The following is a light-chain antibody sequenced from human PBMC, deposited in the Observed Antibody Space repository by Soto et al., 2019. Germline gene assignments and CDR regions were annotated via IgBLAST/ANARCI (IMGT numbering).Light chain of an antibody. Sequence: EIVLTQSPGTLSLSPGERATLSCRASQSVSSSFLAWYQQKPGQAPRLLIYGASSRATGIPDRFSGSGSGTDFTLTISSLEPEDFAVYYCQQYGSWPRTFGQGTKVEIK. CDR1: QSVSSSF. CDR3: QQYGSWPRT. V-gene: IGKV3-20*01. CDR2: GAS. J-gene: IGKJ1*01.